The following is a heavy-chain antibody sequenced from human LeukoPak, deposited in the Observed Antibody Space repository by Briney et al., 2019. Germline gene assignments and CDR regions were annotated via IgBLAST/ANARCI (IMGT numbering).Heavy chain of an antibody. Sequence: SETLSLTCAVYGGSFGGYYWSWIRQPPGKGLEWTGEINHSGSTKYNPSLKSRVTISVDTSKNHFSLNLSSVTAADTAVYYCARGQWLAPTGDYWGQGTLVTVSS. CDR1: GGSFGGYY. J-gene: IGHJ4*02. CDR2: INHSGST. CDR3: ARGQWLAPTGDY. D-gene: IGHD6-19*01. V-gene: IGHV4-34*01.